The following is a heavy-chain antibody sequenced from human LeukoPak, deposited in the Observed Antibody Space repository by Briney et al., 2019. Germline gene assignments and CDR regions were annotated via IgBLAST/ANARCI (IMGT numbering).Heavy chain of an antibody. CDR1: GFTLSYYW. J-gene: IGHJ4*02. CDR3: ARDYGGGDSGSQFSMFDY. Sequence: SGGSLRLSCAASGFTLSYYWMSWVRQAPGKGLEWVANIQEDGSNRYYVGSVKGRFTISRDNSKNTLYLQMNSLRAEDTAVYYCARDYGGGDSGSQFSMFDYWGQGALVTVSS. V-gene: IGHV3-7*01. D-gene: IGHD3-10*01. CDR2: IQEDGSNR.